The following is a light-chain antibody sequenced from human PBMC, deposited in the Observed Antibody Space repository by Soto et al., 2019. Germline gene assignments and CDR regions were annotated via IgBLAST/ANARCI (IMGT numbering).Light chain of an antibody. CDR2: DVS. V-gene: IGKV1-13*02. J-gene: IGKJ5*01. Sequence: AIQVTQSPSSLSASVGDRVTITCRASQDIRGALAWYQQKPGKAPKLLIYDVSTLESGVPSRFSGSGSGTEFTLTITSLQPGDFGTYICQQFNSYPPTFGRGTRLDIK. CDR1: QDIRGA. CDR3: QQFNSYPPT.